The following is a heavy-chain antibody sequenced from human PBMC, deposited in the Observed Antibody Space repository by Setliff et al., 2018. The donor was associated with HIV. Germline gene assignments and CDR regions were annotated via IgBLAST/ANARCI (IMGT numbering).Heavy chain of an antibody. J-gene: IGHJ6*03. CDR3: AAASNRRVRGVNLHYYYYMDV. Sequence: SVKVSCKASGFTFTSSAMQWVRQARGQRLEWIGWIVVGSDNTNYAQKFQERVTITRDLSTSTAYMELSSLRSEDTAVYYCAAASNRRVRGVNLHYYYYMDVWGKGTTVTVPS. V-gene: IGHV1-58*02. D-gene: IGHD3-10*01. CDR1: GFTFTSSA. CDR2: IVVGSDNT.